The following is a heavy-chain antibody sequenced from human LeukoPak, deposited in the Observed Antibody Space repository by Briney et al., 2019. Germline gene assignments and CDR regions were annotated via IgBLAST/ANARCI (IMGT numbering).Heavy chain of an antibody. D-gene: IGHD1-26*01. CDR2: IKEDESAK. J-gene: IGHJ4*02. V-gene: IGHV3-7*01. Sequence: PGGSLRLSCAASGFTFSTYWMAWVRQAPGKGLEWVANIKEDESAKHQADSVKDRFTIFRDNAQNSVYLQMSSLRGEDTAVYYCARDVGGSLDYWGQGTLVTVSS. CDR1: GFTFSTYW. CDR3: ARDVGGSLDY.